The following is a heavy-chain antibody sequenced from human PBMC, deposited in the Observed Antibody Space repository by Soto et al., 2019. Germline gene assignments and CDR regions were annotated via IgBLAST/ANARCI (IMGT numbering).Heavy chain of an antibody. CDR3: ARVAAYYDSSGYYPHGAFDI. CDR2: ISGSGGST. J-gene: IGHJ3*02. V-gene: IGHV3-23*01. Sequence: PGGSLRLSCAASGFTFSSYAMSWVRQAPGKGLEWVSAISGSGGSTYYADSVKGRFTISRDNSKNSLYLQMNSLRAEDTAVYYCARVAAYYDSSGYYPHGAFDIWGQGTMVTVSS. D-gene: IGHD3-22*01. CDR1: GFTFSSYA.